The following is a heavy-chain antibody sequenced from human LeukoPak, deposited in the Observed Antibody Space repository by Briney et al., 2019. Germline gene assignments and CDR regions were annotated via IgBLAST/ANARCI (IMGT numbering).Heavy chain of an antibody. CDR2: INHSGST. CDR1: GGSFSGYY. D-gene: IGHD3-3*01. Sequence: SETLSLTCAVYGGSFSGYYWSWIRQPPGKGLEWIGEINHSGSTNYNPSLNSRVTISVDTSKNQFSLKLSSVTAADTAVYYCVRNPHDETTFGVIMYYFDYWGQGTLVTVSS. J-gene: IGHJ4*02. V-gene: IGHV4-34*01. CDR3: VRNPHDETTFGVIMYYFDY.